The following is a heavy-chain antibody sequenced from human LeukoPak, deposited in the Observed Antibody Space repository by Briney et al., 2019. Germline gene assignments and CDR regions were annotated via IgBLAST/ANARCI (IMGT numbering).Heavy chain of an antibody. CDR3: ARRAYDSRGYYQYFDY. V-gene: IGHV4-59*01. Sequence: SETLSLTCTVSGGSISSYYWSWIRQPPGKGLEWIGYIYYSGSTNYNPSLKSRVTISVDTSTNQFSLKLSSVTAADTAVYYCARRAYDSRGYYQYFDYWGQGTLVTVSS. CDR1: GGSISSYY. CDR2: IYYSGST. J-gene: IGHJ4*02. D-gene: IGHD3-22*01.